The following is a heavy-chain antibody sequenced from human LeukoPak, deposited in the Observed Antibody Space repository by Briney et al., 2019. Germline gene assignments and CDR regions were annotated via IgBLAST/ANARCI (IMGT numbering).Heavy chain of an antibody. CDR2: ISYSVNTI. CDR3: ASGVSSTSCYVDY. V-gene: IGHV3-48*03. J-gene: IGHJ4*02. Sequence: QTGGSLRLSCAASGFTFSSYETNWVRQAPGKGLEWVSYISYSVNTIYYADSVKGRFTISRDNAKNSLYLQMNSLRAKDTAVYYCASGVSSTSCYVDYWGQGTLVTVSS. CDR1: GFTFSSYE. D-gene: IGHD2-2*01.